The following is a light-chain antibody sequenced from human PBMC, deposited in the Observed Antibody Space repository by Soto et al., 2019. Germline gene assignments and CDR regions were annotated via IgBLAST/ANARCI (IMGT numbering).Light chain of an antibody. J-gene: IGLJ1*01. CDR3: KSYAGSNTYV. CDR2: EDV. V-gene: IGLV2-8*01. Sequence: QSALTQPPSASGSPGQSVTISCTGTKNDIGVYDFVSWYQHHPGKAPRLIIYEDVQRPSGVPDRFSGSKSGNTASLTVSGLQAADEGDYFCKSYAGSNTYVFGSGTKLTVL. CDR1: KNDIGVYDF.